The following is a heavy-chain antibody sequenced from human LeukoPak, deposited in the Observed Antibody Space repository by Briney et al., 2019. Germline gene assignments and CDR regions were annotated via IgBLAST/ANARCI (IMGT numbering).Heavy chain of an antibody. CDR1: GGSISSSSYY. CDR2: IYYSGST. Sequence: SETLSLTCTVSGGSISSSSYYWGWIRQPPGKGLEWIGSIYYSGSTYYNPSLKSRVTISVDTSKNQFSLKLSSVTAADTAVYYCARGKSRGSHIDYWGLGTPVTVSS. CDR3: ARGKSRGSHIDY. J-gene: IGHJ4*02. D-gene: IGHD1-26*01. V-gene: IGHV4-39*07.